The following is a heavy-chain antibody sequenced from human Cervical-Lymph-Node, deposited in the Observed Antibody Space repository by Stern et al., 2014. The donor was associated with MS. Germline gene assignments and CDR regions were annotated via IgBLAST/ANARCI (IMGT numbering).Heavy chain of an antibody. D-gene: IGHD1-1*01. Sequence: QMQLVQSGAEVKKPGSSVRVSCTASGDTFINFAFSWVRQAPGQGLEWMGGIIPILGTINYAQKFQGRVTLTADESATTVYMEVNSLRSEDTSVYYCARDNDDNGMDVWGQGTTVTVSS. J-gene: IGHJ6*02. CDR2: IIPILGTI. CDR3: ARDNDDNGMDV. CDR1: GDTFINFA. V-gene: IGHV1-69*01.